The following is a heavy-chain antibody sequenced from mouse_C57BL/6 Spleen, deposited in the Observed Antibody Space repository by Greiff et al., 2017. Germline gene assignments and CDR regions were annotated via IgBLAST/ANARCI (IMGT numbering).Heavy chain of an antibody. D-gene: IGHD4-1*01. V-gene: IGHV1-64*01. Sequence: QVQLQQPGAELVKPGASVKLSCKASGYTFTSYWMHWVKQRPGQGLEWIGMIHPNSGSTNYNEKFKSKDTLTVDKSSSTAYMQLSSLTSEVSAVXYCARLDSGYFDYGGQGTTLTVSS. CDR2: IHPNSGST. CDR3: ARLDSGYFDY. J-gene: IGHJ2*01. CDR1: GYTFTSYW.